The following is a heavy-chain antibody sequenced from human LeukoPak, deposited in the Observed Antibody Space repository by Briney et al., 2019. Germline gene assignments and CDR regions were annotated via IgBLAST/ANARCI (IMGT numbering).Heavy chain of an antibody. J-gene: IGHJ4*02. CDR1: GDSISGSSYY. Sequence: SETLSLTCAVSGDSISGSSYYWGWLRQPPGKGLEWIGSIYYSGSAYYSPSLKSRVTISVDTSKNQFSLKLSSVTAADTAVYYCARGLNWGQGTLVTVSS. D-gene: IGHD3-22*01. V-gene: IGHV4-39*01. CDR2: IYYSGSA. CDR3: ARGLN.